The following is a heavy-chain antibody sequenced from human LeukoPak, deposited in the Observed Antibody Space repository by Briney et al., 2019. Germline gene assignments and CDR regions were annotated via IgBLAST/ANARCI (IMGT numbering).Heavy chain of an antibody. CDR2: IYHSGST. Sequence: PSQTLSLTCTVSGGSISSGGYYWSWIRQPPGKGLEWIGYIYHSGSTYYNPSLKSRVTISVDRSKNQFSLKLSSVTAADTAVYYCASGPWELSYYFDYWGQGTLVTVSS. V-gene: IGHV4-30-2*01. CDR1: GGSISSGGYY. CDR3: ASGPWELSYYFDY. J-gene: IGHJ4*02. D-gene: IGHD3-16*02.